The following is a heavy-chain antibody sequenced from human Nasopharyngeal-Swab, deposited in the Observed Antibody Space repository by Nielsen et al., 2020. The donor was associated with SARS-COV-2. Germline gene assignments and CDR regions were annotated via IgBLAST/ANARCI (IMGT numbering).Heavy chain of an antibody. J-gene: IGHJ4*02. V-gene: IGHV3-21*01. Sequence: GESLKISCAASGFTFSSYSMNWVRQAPGKGLEWVSSISSSSSYIYYADSVKGRFTISRDNAKNSLYLQMNSLRAGDTAVYYCAREGLEQRVFDYWGQGTLFTVSS. CDR3: AREGLEQRVFDY. D-gene: IGHD1/OR15-1a*01. CDR2: ISSSSSYI. CDR1: GFTFSSYS.